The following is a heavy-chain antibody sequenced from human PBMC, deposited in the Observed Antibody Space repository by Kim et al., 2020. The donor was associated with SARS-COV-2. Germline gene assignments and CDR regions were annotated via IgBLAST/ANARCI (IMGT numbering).Heavy chain of an antibody. CDR1: GGTFSSYA. Sequence: SVKVSCKASGGTFSSYAISWVRQAPGQGLEWMGGIIPIFGTANYAQKFQGRVTITADESTSTAYMELSSLRSEDTAVYYRARDRVTAGVDYYDSSGCWFDPWGQGTLVTVSS. J-gene: IGHJ5*02. CDR3: ARDRVTAGVDYYDSSGCWFDP. V-gene: IGHV1-69*13. CDR2: IIPIFGTA. D-gene: IGHD3-22*01.